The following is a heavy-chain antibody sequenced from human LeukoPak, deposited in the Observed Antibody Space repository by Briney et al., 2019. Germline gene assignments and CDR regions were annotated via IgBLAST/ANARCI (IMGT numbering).Heavy chain of an antibody. V-gene: IGHV3-30*18. CDR2: ISYDGSNK. CDR3: AKDPRRITIFGVVITGPVTSWFDP. Sequence: PGGSLRLSCAASGFTFSSYGMHWVRQAPGKGLEWVAVISYDGSNKYYADSVKGRFTISRDNSKNTLYLQMNSLRAEDTAVYYCAKDPRRITIFGVVITGPVTSWFDPWGQGTLVTVSS. D-gene: IGHD3-3*01. J-gene: IGHJ5*02. CDR1: GFTFSSYG.